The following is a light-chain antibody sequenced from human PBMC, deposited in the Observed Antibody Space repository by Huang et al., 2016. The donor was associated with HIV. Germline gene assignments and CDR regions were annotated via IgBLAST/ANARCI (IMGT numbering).Light chain of an antibody. CDR1: QDIANS. CDR2: AAS. Sequence: QLTQSPSSLSMSVGDRVIITCQASQDIANSLAWYQHKPGRAPKHLISAASTLQRGVPSRFSGGSAGTYFTLIITNLQPDDFASYYCQQLHSYPITFGQGTRLDI. CDR3: QQLHSYPIT. J-gene: IGKJ5*01. V-gene: IGKV1-9*01.